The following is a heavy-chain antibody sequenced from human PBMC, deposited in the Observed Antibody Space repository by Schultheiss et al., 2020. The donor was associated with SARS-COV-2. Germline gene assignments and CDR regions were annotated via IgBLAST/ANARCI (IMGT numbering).Heavy chain of an antibody. CDR2: ISYDGGLK. J-gene: IGHJ4*02. Sequence: GGSLRLSCAASRFTFSSYAMHWVRQAPGRGLEWVAMISYDGGLKYYADSVKDRFTVSRDNSVTTLYLEMNSLRVEDTAVYYCARDDYLAVAATHSFHYWGQGTLVTVSS. V-gene: IGHV3-30-3*01. CDR3: ARDDYLAVAATHSFHY. CDR1: RFTFSSYA. D-gene: IGHD6-19*01.